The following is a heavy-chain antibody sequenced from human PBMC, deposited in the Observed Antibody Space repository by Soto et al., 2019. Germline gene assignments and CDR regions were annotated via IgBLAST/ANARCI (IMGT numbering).Heavy chain of an antibody. D-gene: IGHD6-13*01. CDR1: GFTFSSYG. CDR2: IWYDGSNK. Sequence: GGSRRLSCAASGFTFSSYGMHWVRQAPGKGLEWVAVIWYDGSNKYYADSVKGRFTISXXXSXXTXXLXXNXXRAXDTAVYYCARDKGYSSSWYWFDPWGQGT. CDR3: ARDKGYSSSWYWFDP. J-gene: IGHJ5*02. V-gene: IGHV3-33*01.